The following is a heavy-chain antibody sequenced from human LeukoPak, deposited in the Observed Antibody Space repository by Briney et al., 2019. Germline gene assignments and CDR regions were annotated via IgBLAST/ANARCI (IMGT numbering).Heavy chain of an antibody. J-gene: IGHJ4*02. D-gene: IGHD1-26*01. CDR1: AFTFSSYK. CDR3: ARNPELYFDY. V-gene: IGHV3-48*01. Sequence: GGSLRLSCAASAFTFSSYKMHWVRQAPGKGLEWVSYISSDSNTIYYADSVKGRFSISRDNAKNSLYLQMNSLRAEDTAVYYCARNPELYFDYWGQGTLVTVSS. CDR2: ISSDSNTI.